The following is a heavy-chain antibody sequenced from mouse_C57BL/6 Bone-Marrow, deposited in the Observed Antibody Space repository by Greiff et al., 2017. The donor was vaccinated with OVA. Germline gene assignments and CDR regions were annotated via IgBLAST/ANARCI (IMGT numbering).Heavy chain of an antibody. J-gene: IGHJ4*01. CDR1: GFSLTSYG. Sequence: VKLMESGPGLVQPSQSLSITCTVSGFSLTSYGVHWVRQSPGKGLEWRGVIWSGGSTDYNAAFISRLSISKDNSKSQVFFKMVSLQADDTAIYHCAREGSYSNYVGGYAMDYWGQGTSVTVSS. CDR3: AREGSYSNYVGGYAMDY. CDR2: IWSGGST. D-gene: IGHD2-5*01. V-gene: IGHV2-2*01.